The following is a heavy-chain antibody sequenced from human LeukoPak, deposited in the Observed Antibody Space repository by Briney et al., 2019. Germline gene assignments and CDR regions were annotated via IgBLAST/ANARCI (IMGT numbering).Heavy chain of an antibody. J-gene: IGHJ3*02. CDR3: ARWGKKCSGGRCDGFGDAFDI. CDR1: GYDFVRYW. V-gene: IGHV5-51*06. D-gene: IGHD2-15*01. CDR2: IFPADSDT. Sequence: GESLKISCQASGYDFVRYWIGWVRQKPGKSREWRGMIFPADSDTAYSPSIADQVVISVDKSVSSAFLQWSSLRASDTAIYYCARWGKKCSGGRCDGFGDAFDIWGQGTLVTVSS.